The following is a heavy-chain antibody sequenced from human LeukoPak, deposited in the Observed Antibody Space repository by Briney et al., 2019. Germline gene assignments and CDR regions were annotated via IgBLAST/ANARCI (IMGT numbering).Heavy chain of an antibody. D-gene: IGHD2-8*01. CDR1: GFTFSSYA. Sequence: GGSLRLSCAASGFTFSSYAMSWVRQAPGKGLEWVSAISGSGGSTYYADSVKGRFTISRDNSKNTLYLQMISLRAEDTAVYYCAKFVHKHGQGGVDYWGKGTLVTVSS. CDR2: ISGSGGST. V-gene: IGHV3-23*01. CDR3: AKFVHKHGQGGVDY. J-gene: IGHJ4*02.